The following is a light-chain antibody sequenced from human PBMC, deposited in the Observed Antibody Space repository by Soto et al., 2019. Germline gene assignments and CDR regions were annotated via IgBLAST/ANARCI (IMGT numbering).Light chain of an antibody. CDR3: HQYCSSPYT. J-gene: IGKJ2*01. CDR1: QSVSSSY. V-gene: IGKV3-20*01. CDR2: GAS. Sequence: EIVLTQSPGTLSLSPGERATLSCRASQSVSSSYLAWYQQKSGQAPRLLVFGASSRATGIPHRFSGSGSGTDFTLTISRLEPEDFAVYYCHQYCSSPYTFGPVTKLQIK.